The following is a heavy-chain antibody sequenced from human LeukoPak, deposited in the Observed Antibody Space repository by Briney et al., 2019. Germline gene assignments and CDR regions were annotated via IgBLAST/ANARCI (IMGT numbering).Heavy chain of an antibody. V-gene: IGHV3-74*01. D-gene: IGHD2-2*01. CDR2: INSDGSWT. CDR1: GNYW. J-gene: IGHJ4*02. CDR3: VSFYETY. Sequence: GGSLRLSCAASGNYWMHWVRQAPGKGLVWVSHINSDGSWTDYADSVKGRFTISKDNAKNTVYLQMNNLRAEDTAVYYCVSFYETYWGRGTLVTVSS.